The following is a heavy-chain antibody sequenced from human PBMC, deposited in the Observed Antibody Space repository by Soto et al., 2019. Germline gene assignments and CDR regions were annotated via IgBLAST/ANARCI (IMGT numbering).Heavy chain of an antibody. V-gene: IGHV4-39*01. D-gene: IGHD4-17*01. CDR1: GGSISSSSYY. CDR3: ARPNYGDYVYFDY. Sequence: SETLSLTCSVSGGSISSSSYYWGWIRQPPGKGLEWIGSIYYGGSTYYKPSLKSRVTISVDTSKNQFSLKLSSVTAADTAVYYCARPNYGDYVYFDYWGQGTLVTVSS. CDR2: IYYGGST. J-gene: IGHJ4*02.